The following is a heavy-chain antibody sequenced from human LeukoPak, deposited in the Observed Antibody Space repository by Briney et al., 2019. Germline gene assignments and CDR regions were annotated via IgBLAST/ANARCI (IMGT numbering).Heavy chain of an antibody. J-gene: IGHJ4*02. CDR2: INHNGNVN. Sequence: GGSLRLSCAASGFTFSSYWMNWARQAPGKGLEWVASINHNGNVNYYVDSVRGRFTISRDNAKNSLYLQMDSLRAEDTAIYYCATDPSYSGTAYFNFWGQGTLVTVSS. D-gene: IGHD1-26*01. CDR3: ATDPSYSGTAYFNF. V-gene: IGHV3-7*01. CDR1: GFTFSSYW.